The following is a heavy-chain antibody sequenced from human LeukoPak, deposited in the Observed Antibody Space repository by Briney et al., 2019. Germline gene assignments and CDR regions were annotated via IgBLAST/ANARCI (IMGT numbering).Heavy chain of an antibody. CDR3: ARDRPEWLSAPFGDYMDV. D-gene: IGHD3-3*01. V-gene: IGHV4-61*02. Sequence: SQTLSLTCTVSGGSISSGSYYWSWIRQPAGKGLEWIGRIYTSGSTNYNPSLKSRVTISVDTSKNQFSLKLSSVTAADTAVYYCARDRPEWLSAPFGDYMDVWGRGTAVTVSS. J-gene: IGHJ6*03. CDR1: GGSISSGSYY. CDR2: IYTSGST.